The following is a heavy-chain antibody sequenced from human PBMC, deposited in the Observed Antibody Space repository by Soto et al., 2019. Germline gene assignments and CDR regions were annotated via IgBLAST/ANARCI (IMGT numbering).Heavy chain of an antibody. V-gene: IGHV1-8*01. CDR3: ARHNDYGDYVSYFQH. J-gene: IGHJ1*01. CDR2: MKPNSGNT. D-gene: IGHD4-17*01. Sequence: VQLEHSGAEVKKPGASVKVSCKASGYTFTSYDINWVRQATGQGLEWMGWMKPNSGNTGYAQKFQGRVTMTRNTSISTAYMELSSLRSEDTAVYYCARHNDYGDYVSYFQHWGQGTLVTVSS. CDR1: GYTFTSYD.